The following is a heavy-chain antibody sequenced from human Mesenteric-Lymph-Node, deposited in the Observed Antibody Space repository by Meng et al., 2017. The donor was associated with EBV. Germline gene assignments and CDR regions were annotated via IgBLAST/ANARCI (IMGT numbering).Heavy chain of an antibody. D-gene: IGHD2-2*01. CDR1: GGSISSGGYY. CDR2: IYYSGNT. CDR3: ARVSTSRFDY. Sequence: QVQLQESGPGLLQPSQTLSPTCVVSGGSISSGGYYWSWIRQPPGKGLEWLGHIYYSGNTHYNPSLKSRLTISVDTSKNQFSLSLTFVTAADTAVYYCARVSTSRFDYWGQGSLVTVSS. J-gene: IGHJ4*02. V-gene: IGHV4-30-4*01.